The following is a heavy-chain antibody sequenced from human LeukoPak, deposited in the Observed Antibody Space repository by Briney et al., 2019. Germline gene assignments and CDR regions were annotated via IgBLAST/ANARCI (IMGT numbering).Heavy chain of an antibody. J-gene: IGHJ4*02. CDR1: GFTFSSYG. V-gene: IGHV3-33*06. D-gene: IGHD5-18*01. CDR3: AKGNGYSYGRYYFDY. CDR2: IWYDGSNK. Sequence: GGSLRLSCAASGFTFSSYGMHWVRQAPGKGLEWVAVIWYDGSNKYYADSVKGRFTISRDNSKNTLYLQMNSLRAGDTAVYYCAKGNGYSYGRYYFDYWGQGTLVTVSS.